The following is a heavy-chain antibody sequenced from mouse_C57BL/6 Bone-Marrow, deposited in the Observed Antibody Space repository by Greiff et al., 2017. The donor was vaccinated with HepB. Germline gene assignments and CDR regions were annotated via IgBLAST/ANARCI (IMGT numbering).Heavy chain of an antibody. CDR1: GFTFSDYY. Sequence: EVKVEESGGGLVQPGGSLKLSCAASGFTFSDYYMYWVRQTPEKRLEWVAYISNGGGSTYYPDTVKGRFTISRDNAKNTLYLQMSRLKSEDTAMYYCARHCFYYYGSRWSWFAYWGQGTLVTVSA. CDR3: ARHCFYYYGSRWSWFAY. J-gene: IGHJ3*01. CDR2: ISNGGGST. D-gene: IGHD1-1*01. V-gene: IGHV5-12*01.